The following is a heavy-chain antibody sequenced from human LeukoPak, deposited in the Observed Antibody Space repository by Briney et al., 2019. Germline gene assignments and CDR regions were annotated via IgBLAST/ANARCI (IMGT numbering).Heavy chain of an antibody. CDR3: ARHNWREGYNYYGVDV. Sequence: SETLSLTCTVSGGSISTYYWNWIRQPPGKGLEWIGYIYYGGNVDYNPSLKSRVTISVDTSKNQFSLKLSSVTGADTAVYYCARHNWREGYNYYGVDVWGQGTTVTVSS. D-gene: IGHD3-3*01. CDR1: GGSISTYY. CDR2: IYYGGNV. J-gene: IGHJ6*02. V-gene: IGHV4-59*01.